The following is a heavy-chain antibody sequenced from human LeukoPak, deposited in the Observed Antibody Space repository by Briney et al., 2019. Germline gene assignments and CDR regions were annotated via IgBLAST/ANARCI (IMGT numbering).Heavy chain of an antibody. CDR1: GFTFTTYA. J-gene: IGHJ4*02. V-gene: IGHV3-23*01. CDR2: ISGSGSGT. D-gene: IGHD3/OR15-3a*01. Sequence: PGGSLRLSCAASGFTFTTYAMHWGRQAPGKGLEWVSAISGSGSGTYYADSVKGRFTISRDNSKNTLYLQMNSLRAEDTAVYYCAKRTLGGLAFDYWGQGTLVTVSS. CDR3: AKRTLGGLAFDY.